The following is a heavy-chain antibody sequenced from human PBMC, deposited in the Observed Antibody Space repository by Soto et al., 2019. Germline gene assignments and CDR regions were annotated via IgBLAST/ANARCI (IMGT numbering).Heavy chain of an antibody. CDR3: AKDGGTGTKIAVYVGGI. CDR1: GFTFSSYG. Sequence: QVQLVESGGGVVQPGRSLRLSCAASGFTFSSYGMHWVRQAPGKGLEWVAVISYDGSNKYYADSVKGRFTISRDNSKNTLYLQMNSLRAEDTAVYYCAKDGGTGTKIAVYVGGIWGQGTMVAVCS. D-gene: IGHD6-19*01. V-gene: IGHV3-30*18. J-gene: IGHJ3*02. CDR2: ISYDGSNK.